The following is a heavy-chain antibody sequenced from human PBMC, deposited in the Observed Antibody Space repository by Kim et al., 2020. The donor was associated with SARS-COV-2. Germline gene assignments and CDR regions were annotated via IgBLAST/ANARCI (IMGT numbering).Heavy chain of an antibody. CDR1: GYSFTSHD. D-gene: IGHD3-22*01. Sequence: ASVKVSCKASGYSFTSHDINWVRQATGQGLEWMGWMNPNIGNTGYAQKFQGRVTMTRDTSISTAYMELSSLTSEDTAVYYCVRRTSYYDSSGYFWDPWGQGSLVTVSP. V-gene: IGHV1-8*01. CDR3: VRRTSYYDSSGYFWDP. CDR2: MNPNIGNT. J-gene: IGHJ5*02.